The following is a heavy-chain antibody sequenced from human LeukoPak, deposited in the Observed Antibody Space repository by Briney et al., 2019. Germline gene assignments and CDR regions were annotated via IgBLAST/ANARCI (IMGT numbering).Heavy chain of an antibody. CDR1: GFTFSRFS. CDR3: ARAHYDSSGYYRTYYFDY. V-gene: IGHV3-74*01. Sequence: GGSLRLSCAASGFTFSRFSMHWVREAPGKGLLWVSRINNDGTGTNYADSVKGRFTISRDNSKNTLYLQMNSLRAEDTAVYYCARAHYDSSGYYRTYYFDYWGQGTLVTVSS. D-gene: IGHD3-22*01. J-gene: IGHJ4*02. CDR2: INNDGTGT.